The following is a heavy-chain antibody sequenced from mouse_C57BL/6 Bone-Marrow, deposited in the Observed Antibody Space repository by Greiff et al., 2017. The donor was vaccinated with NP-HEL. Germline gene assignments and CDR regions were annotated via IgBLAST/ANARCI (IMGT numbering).Heavy chain of an antibody. CDR1: GYTFTSYW. Sequence: QVHVKQPGAELVKPGASVKLSCKASGYTFTSYWMHWVKQRPGRGLEWIGRIDPNSGGTKYNEKFKSKATLTVDKPSSTAYMQLSSLTSEDSAVYYCASDYGNYVRFAYWGQGTLVTVSA. CDR2: IDPNSGGT. D-gene: IGHD2-1*01. J-gene: IGHJ3*01. V-gene: IGHV1-72*01. CDR3: ASDYGNYVRFAY.